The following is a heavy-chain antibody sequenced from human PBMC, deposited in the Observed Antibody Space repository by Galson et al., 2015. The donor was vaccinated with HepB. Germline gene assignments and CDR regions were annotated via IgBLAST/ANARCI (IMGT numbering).Heavy chain of an antibody. CDR2: ISSFGGVT. J-gene: IGHJ4*02. V-gene: IGHV3-64D*06. Sequence: SLRLSCAASGFSFSSYVMGWVRQAPGKGLEYVSGISSFGGVTYYGGSVRGRFTISRDSSKNTLYLQMSSLRPEDSALYYCVREAPSNYHDSGGSIDQWGQGTLVTVSS. CDR1: GFSFSSYV. CDR3: VREAPSNYHDSGGSIDQ. D-gene: IGHD3-22*01.